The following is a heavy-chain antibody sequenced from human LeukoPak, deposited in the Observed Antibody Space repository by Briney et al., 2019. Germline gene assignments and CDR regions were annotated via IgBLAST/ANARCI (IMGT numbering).Heavy chain of an antibody. CDR3: AKDTAMVNFDY. D-gene: IGHD5-18*01. CDR1: GFTVSSNY. CDR2: IYSGGST. V-gene: IGHV3-53*01. J-gene: IGHJ4*02. Sequence: GGSLRLSCAASGFTVSSNYMSWVRQAPGKGLEWVSVIYSGGSTYYADSVKGRFTISRDNSKNTLYLQMNSLRAEDTAVYYCAKDTAMVNFDYWGQGTLVTVSS.